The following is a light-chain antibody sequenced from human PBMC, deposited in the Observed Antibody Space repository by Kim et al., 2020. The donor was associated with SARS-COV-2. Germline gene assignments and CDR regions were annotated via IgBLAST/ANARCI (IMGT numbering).Light chain of an antibody. J-gene: IGKJ4*01. CDR1: QSVFYSFNNKNS. V-gene: IGKV4-1*01. CDR2: SAS. CDR3: QQYLAIPLT. Sequence: DIVMTQSPDSLAVSLGERATINCKSSQSVFYSFNNKNSLAWFQQKPGQPPKLLISSASTRESGVPKRFSGSGSGTDFILTISSLQAEDVAVYYCQQYLAIPLTFGGGTKVDIK.